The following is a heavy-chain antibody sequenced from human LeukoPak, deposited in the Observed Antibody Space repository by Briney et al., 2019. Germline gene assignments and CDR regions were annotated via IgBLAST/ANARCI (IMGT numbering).Heavy chain of an antibody. V-gene: IGHV1-69*01. CDR3: ARLWGPYCGGDCYSMGAFDI. Sequence: SVKVSCKASGGTFSSYAISWVRQAPGQGLEWMGGIIPIFGTANYAQKFQGRVTITADESTSTAYMELSSLRSEDTAVYYCARLWGPYCGGDCYSMGAFDIWGQGTMVTVSS. D-gene: IGHD2-21*01. CDR2: IIPIFGTA. CDR1: GGTFSSYA. J-gene: IGHJ3*02.